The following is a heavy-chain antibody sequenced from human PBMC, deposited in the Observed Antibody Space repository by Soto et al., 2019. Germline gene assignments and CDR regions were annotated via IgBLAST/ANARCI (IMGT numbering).Heavy chain of an antibody. D-gene: IGHD2-21*02. CDR2: INPSGGST. J-gene: IGHJ6*02. CDR1: GYTFTSYY. CDR3: ARDRDPYYYYYGMDV. Sequence: QVQLVQSGAEVKKPGASVKVSCKASGYTFTSYYMHWVRQAPGQGLAWMGIINPSGGSTSYAQKFQGRVTMTRDTSTSTVYMELSSLRSEDTAVYYCARDRDPYYYYYGMDVWGQGTTVTVSS. V-gene: IGHV1-46*01.